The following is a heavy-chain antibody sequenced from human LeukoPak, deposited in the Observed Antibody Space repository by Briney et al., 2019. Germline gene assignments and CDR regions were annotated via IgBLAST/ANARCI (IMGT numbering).Heavy chain of an antibody. J-gene: IGHJ4*02. CDR3: ARGAPNASSYYYDSSGLCFDY. V-gene: IGHV4-34*01. CDR1: GGSISSYY. CDR2: INHSGST. D-gene: IGHD3-22*01. Sequence: SETLSLTCTVSGGSISSYYWSWIRQPPGKGLEWIGEINHSGSTNYNPSLKSRVTISVDTSKNQFSLKLSSVTAADTAVYYCARGAPNASSYYYDSSGLCFDYWGQGTLVTVSS.